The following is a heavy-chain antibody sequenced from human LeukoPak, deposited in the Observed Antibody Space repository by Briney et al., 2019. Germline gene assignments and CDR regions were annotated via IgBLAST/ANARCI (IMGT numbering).Heavy chain of an antibody. V-gene: IGHV4-59*01. Sequence: SETLSLTCTVSGGSISSYYWSWIRQPPGKGLEWIGYIYYSGSTNYNPSLKSRVTISVDTSKNQFSLKLSSVTAAGTAVYYCARTVTSFDYWGQGTLVTVSS. CDR2: IYYSGST. CDR3: ARTVTSFDY. J-gene: IGHJ4*02. D-gene: IGHD4-17*01. CDR1: GGSISSYY.